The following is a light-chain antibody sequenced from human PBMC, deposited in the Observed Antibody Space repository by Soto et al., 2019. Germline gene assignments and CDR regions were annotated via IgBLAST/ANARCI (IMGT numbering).Light chain of an antibody. CDR3: QQRSNWLT. CDR1: QSVSSN. Sequence: EIVLTQSPATLSLSPGERATLSCRASQSVSSNLAWYQQKPGQAPRLLIYGASYRATGIPARFSGSGSGTDFTLTISSLEPEDFAVYYCQQRSNWLTFGGGTKVEIK. CDR2: GAS. J-gene: IGKJ4*01. V-gene: IGKV3-11*01.